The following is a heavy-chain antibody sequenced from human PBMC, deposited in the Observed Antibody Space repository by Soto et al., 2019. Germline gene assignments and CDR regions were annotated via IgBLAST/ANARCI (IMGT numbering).Heavy chain of an antibody. J-gene: IGHJ5*02. Sequence: QVQFQESGPGLVKPSETVSLTCIVSGASVSNYWNWIRQTPGKGLEWIGYVHDRGDRNYNPSLKSRVTISADTSRNLFSLTLRSVTAADTAVYYCVRTSLTWGQGTLVTVSS. CDR3: VRTSLT. V-gene: IGHV4-4*08. CDR2: VHDRGDR. D-gene: IGHD2-8*01. CDR1: GASVSNY.